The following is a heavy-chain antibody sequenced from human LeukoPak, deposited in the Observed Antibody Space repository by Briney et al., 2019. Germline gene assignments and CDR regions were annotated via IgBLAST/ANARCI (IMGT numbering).Heavy chain of an antibody. D-gene: IGHD5-18*01. Sequence: GGSLRLSCAASGFTFSSYGMHWVRQAPGKGLGWVAVIWYDGSNKYYADSVKGRFTISRDNSKNTLYLQMNSLRAEDTAVYYCSTQQLWLENDYWGQGTLVTVSS. CDR1: GFTFSSYG. CDR3: STQQLWLENDY. V-gene: IGHV3-33*01. J-gene: IGHJ4*02. CDR2: IWYDGSNK.